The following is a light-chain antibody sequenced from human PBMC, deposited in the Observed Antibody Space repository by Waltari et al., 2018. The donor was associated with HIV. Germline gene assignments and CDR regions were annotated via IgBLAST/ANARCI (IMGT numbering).Light chain of an antibody. J-gene: IGKJ2*01. V-gene: IGKV3-20*01. Sequence: EIVLTQSPGTLSLSPGERATLSCRASQSVSSNYLAWYQQKPGQAPRLLSYGASSRPTGIPDRFSGSGSGTDFTLTISRLEPEDFAVYYCQQYGSSPYTFGQGTKLEIK. CDR1: QSVSSNY. CDR3: QQYGSSPYT. CDR2: GAS.